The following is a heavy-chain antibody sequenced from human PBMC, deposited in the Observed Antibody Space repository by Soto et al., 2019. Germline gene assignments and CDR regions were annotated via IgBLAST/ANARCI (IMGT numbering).Heavy chain of an antibody. J-gene: IGHJ6*02. CDR2: IAYDGSDT. D-gene: IGHD3-16*01. CDR1: GLTFSSFG. Sequence: QVQLVESGGGVVQPGGSLRLSCEVSGLTFSSFGMHWVRQAPGKGLEWVSLIAYDGSDTFSADSVRGRFIISRDNSKNTLYLPMNSLRPEDSGVYYCAKDHCWWSCYKYHGMDVWGQGTTVTVSS. V-gene: IGHV3-30*02. CDR3: AKDHCWWSCYKYHGMDV.